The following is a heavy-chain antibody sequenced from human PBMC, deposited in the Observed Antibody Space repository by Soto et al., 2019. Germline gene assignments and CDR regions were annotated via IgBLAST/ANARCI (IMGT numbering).Heavy chain of an antibody. Sequence: LRLSCAASGFTFSNYWMNWVRQAPGKGLEWVANINEDGSEKYYVDSAKGRFTISRDNAKNSLYLQMSSLRAEDTAVYYCARDLFDYWGQGTPVTVSS. J-gene: IGHJ4*02. CDR1: GFTFSNYW. CDR3: ARDLFDY. V-gene: IGHV3-7*01. CDR2: INEDGSEK.